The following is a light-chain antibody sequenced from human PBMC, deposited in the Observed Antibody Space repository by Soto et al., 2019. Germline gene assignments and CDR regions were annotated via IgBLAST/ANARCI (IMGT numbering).Light chain of an antibody. CDR3: LQYNNYPFT. Sequence: DIQLTQSPSLLSASVGDRVTITCRASHDISTYLAWYQQKPGKAPKLMIYEASTLQSGVPSRFSGSGSGTEFTLTINSLQPEDFATYFCLQYNNYPFTFGQGTRLEIK. CDR2: EAS. J-gene: IGKJ5*01. V-gene: IGKV1-9*01. CDR1: HDISTY.